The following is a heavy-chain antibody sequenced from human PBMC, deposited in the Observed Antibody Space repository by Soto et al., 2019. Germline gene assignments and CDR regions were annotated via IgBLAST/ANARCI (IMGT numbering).Heavy chain of an antibody. Sequence: QITLNESGPTVVRPTETLTLTCRFSGFSLTTSGVGVGWIRQSPGKAPEWLALIYWDDDKRYSASLKRRLTNTKDTSKNQVVLTVSDLAPTDTATYYCAHRVLRTVFGLVTTTAIYFDFWGQGTPVAVSS. CDR3: AHRVLRTVFGLVTTTAIYFDF. CDR1: GFSLTTSGVG. D-gene: IGHD3-3*01. J-gene: IGHJ4*02. CDR2: IYWDDDK. V-gene: IGHV2-5*02.